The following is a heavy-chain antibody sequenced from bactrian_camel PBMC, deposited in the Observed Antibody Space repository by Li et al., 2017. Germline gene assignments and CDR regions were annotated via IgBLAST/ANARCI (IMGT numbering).Heavy chain of an antibody. Sequence: HVQLVESGGGLVQAGGSLRLSCTASGFTFDDSDMGWYRQAPGNECELVSTISSDGITYHADSVKDRFTISQDIAQNTLDLQMTDLKPDDTAMYYCAADGEDCSGGSCYCWVGEPIDFPTWGQGTQVTVS. D-gene: IGHD2*01. V-gene: IGHV3S55*01. CDR1: GFTFDDSD. CDR2: ISSDGIT. J-gene: IGHJ6*01. CDR3: AADGEDCSGGSCYCWVGEPIDFPT.